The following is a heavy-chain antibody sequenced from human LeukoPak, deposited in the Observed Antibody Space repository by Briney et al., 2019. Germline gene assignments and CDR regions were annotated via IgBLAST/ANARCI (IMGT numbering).Heavy chain of an antibody. V-gene: IGHV3-66*01. Sequence: GGSLRLSCAASGFTVSSNYMSWVRQAPGKGLEWVSVIYTGGRTYYADSVKGRFTISRDNSKNTLYLQMNSLRVDDTAVYYCAELGITMIGGVWGKGTTVTISS. CDR2: IYTGGRT. J-gene: IGHJ6*04. D-gene: IGHD3-10*02. CDR1: GFTVSSNY. CDR3: AELGITMIGGV.